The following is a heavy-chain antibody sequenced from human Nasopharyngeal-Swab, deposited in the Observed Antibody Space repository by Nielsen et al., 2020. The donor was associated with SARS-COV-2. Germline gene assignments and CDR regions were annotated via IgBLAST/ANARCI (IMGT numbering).Heavy chain of an antibody. J-gene: IGHJ4*02. Sequence: SLKISCAASGFTFDDYAMHWVRQAPGKGLEWVSGISWNSVSIGYADSVKGRFTISRDNAKNSLYLQMNSLRAKDTALYYCAKGIAAAGSRCLDYWGQGTLVTVSS. V-gene: IGHV3-9*01. D-gene: IGHD6-13*01. CDR3: AKGIAAAGSRCLDY. CDR2: ISWNSVSI. CDR1: GFTFDDYA.